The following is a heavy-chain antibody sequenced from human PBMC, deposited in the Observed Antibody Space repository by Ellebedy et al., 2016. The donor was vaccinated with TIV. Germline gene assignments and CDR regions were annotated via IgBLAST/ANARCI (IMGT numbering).Heavy chain of an antibody. CDR2: IFYRGNT. J-gene: IGHJ4*02. CDR1: GGSISSDDYY. V-gene: IGHV4-31*03. CDR3: ARLKAAMVRGVPFFDY. D-gene: IGHD3-10*01. Sequence: MPSETLSLTCTVSGGSISSDDYYWSWLRQYPGKGLEWIGYIFYRGNTYYNPSLKSRVSISIDTSNSQFSLNLKSVTAADTAAYYCARLKAAMVRGVPFFDYWGQGPLVTVSS.